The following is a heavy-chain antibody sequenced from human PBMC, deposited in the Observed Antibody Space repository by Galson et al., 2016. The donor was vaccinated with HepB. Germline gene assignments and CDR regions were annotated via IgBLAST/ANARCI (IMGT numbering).Heavy chain of an antibody. Sequence: SETLSLTCNVSGDSISSSYYWAWIRQPPGRGLEWIGSIYYTENTYYNPSLKSRVTISVDTSKNQFSLRLNSVTAADTGVYYCATGIVVAGKYYYYYMDVWGKGTTVTVSS. CDR3: ATGIVVAGKYYYYYMDV. J-gene: IGHJ6*03. D-gene: IGHD6-19*01. CDR2: IYYTENT. V-gene: IGHV4-39*01. CDR1: GDSISSSYY.